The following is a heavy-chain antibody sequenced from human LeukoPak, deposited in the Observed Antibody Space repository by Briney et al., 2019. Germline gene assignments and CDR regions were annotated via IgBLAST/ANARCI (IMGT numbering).Heavy chain of an antibody. Sequence: SETLSLTCTVSGYSISSGYYWSWIRQPAGKGLEWIGRIYTSGSTNYNPSLKSRVTISVDTSKNQFSLKLSSVTAADTAVYYCARDPGRDGYNYGGVDYWGQGTLVTVSS. CDR1: GYSISSGYY. V-gene: IGHV4-61*02. CDR3: ARDPGRDGYNYGGVDY. CDR2: IYTSGST. D-gene: IGHD5-24*01. J-gene: IGHJ4*02.